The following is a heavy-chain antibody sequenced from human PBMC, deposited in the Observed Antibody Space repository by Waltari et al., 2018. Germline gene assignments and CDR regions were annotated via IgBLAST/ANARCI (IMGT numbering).Heavy chain of an antibody. V-gene: IGHV3-66*02. CDR2: IYSGGST. J-gene: IGHJ4*02. Sequence: EVQLVESGGGLVQPGGSLRLSCAASGFTDSSNYMSWVRQAPGKGLEWVSVIYSGGSTYYADSVKGRFTISRDNSKNTLYLQMNSLRAEDTAVYYCARDRVLWFGELSYFDYWGQGTLVTVSS. CDR1: GFTDSSNY. D-gene: IGHD3-10*01. CDR3: ARDRVLWFGELSYFDY.